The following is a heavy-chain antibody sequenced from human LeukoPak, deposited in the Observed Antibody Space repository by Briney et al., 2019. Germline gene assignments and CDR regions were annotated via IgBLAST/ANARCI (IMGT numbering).Heavy chain of an antibody. CDR3: AREVRVTTVGATRAGGFDY. V-gene: IGHV1-2*02. D-gene: IGHD1-26*01. CDR1: GYTFTGYY. J-gene: IGHJ4*02. CDR2: INPNSGGT. Sequence: ASVTVSCKASGYTFTGYYMHWVRQAPGQGLEWMGWINPNSGGTNYAQKFQGRVTMTRDTSISTAYMELSRLRSDDTAVYYCAREVRVTTVGATRAGGFDYWGQGTLVTVSS.